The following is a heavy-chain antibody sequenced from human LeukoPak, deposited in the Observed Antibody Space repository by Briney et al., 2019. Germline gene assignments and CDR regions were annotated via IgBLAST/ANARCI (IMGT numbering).Heavy chain of an antibody. D-gene: IGHD6-13*01. CDR2: ISSSGSTI. J-gene: IGHJ4*02. Sequence: GGSLRLSCAASGFTFSDYYMSWIRQAPGKGPEWVSYISSSGSTIYYADSVKGRFTISRDNAKNSLYLQMNSLRAEDTAVYYCAGSSSWYVERFDYWGQGTLVTVFS. CDR1: GFTFSDYY. V-gene: IGHV3-11*01. CDR3: AGSSSWYVERFDY.